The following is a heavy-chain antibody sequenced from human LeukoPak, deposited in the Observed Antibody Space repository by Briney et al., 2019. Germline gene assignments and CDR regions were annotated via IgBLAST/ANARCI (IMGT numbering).Heavy chain of an antibody. CDR1: GFTFSSYA. V-gene: IGHV3-23*01. J-gene: IGHJ4*02. D-gene: IGHD6-6*01. CDR3: AKDRIAARPGPYYFDY. CDR2: ISGSGGST. Sequence: GRSLRLSCAASGFTFSSYAMSSVRQAPGKGLEWVSAISGSGGSTYYADSVKGRFTISRDNSKNTLYLQMNSLRAEDTAVYYCAKDRIAARPGPYYFDYWGQGTLVTVSS.